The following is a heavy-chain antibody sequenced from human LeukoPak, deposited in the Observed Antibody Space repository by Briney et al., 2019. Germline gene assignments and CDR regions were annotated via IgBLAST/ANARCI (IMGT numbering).Heavy chain of an antibody. CDR2: IKKDGSEK. Sequence: GGSLRLSCAASGFTFSSYWMSWVRQAPGKGLEWVANIKKDGSEKYYVDSVKGRFTISRDNAKTSLYLQMNSLRAEDTAVYYCASNSSSSYYFDYWGQGTLVTVSS. CDR3: ASNSSSSYYFDY. CDR1: GFTFSSYW. D-gene: IGHD6-6*01. J-gene: IGHJ4*02. V-gene: IGHV3-7*01.